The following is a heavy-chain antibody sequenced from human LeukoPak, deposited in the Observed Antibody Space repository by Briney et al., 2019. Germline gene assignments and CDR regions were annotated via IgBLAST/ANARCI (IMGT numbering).Heavy chain of an antibody. V-gene: IGHV3-7*01. D-gene: IGHD5-18*01. J-gene: IGHJ4*02. CDR2: IKQDGSEK. CDR1: GFTFSSYW. Sequence: GGSLRLSCAASGFTFSSYWMSWVRQAPGKGLEWVANIKQDGSEKYYVDSVKGRFTISRDNAKNSLYLQMNSLRAEDTAVYYCARWNGYSYGYYYFDYWGQGTLVTVSS. CDR3: ARWNGYSYGYYYFDY.